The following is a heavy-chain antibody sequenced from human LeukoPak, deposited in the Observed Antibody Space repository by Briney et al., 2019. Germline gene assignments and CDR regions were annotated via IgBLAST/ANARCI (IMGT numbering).Heavy chain of an antibody. V-gene: IGHV3-23*01. CDR3: AKDLTTVTPRNGMDV. Sequence: GGSLRLSCAASGFTFSSYWMNWVRQAPGKGLEWVSAISGTGRTTYYTDSVKGRFTISRDNSKSTIYLQMNSLRAEDTAVYYCAKDLTTVTPRNGMDVWGQGTTVTVSS. CDR2: ISGTGRTT. CDR1: GFTFSSYW. D-gene: IGHD4-17*01. J-gene: IGHJ6*02.